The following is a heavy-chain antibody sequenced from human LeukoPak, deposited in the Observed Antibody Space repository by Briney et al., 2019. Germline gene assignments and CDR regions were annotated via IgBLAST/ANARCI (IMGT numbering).Heavy chain of an antibody. CDR2: IRSKAYGGTT. Sequence: GGSLRLSCAASEFSVGSNYMTWVRQAPGKGLEWVGFIRSKAYGGTTEYAASVKGRFTISRDDSKSIAYLQMNSLKTEDTAVYYCTREVLLWFGEFPHFDYWGQGTLVTVSS. CDR1: EFSVGSNY. D-gene: IGHD3-10*01. J-gene: IGHJ4*02. CDR3: TREVLLWFGEFPHFDY. V-gene: IGHV3-49*04.